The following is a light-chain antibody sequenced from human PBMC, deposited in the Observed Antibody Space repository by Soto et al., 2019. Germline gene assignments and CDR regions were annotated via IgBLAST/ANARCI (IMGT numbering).Light chain of an antibody. V-gene: IGKV3D-20*01. CDR3: QQYGSSPST. J-gene: IGKJ2*01. CDR2: DAS. Sequence: EIVLTQSPATLSLSPGERATLSCVASQSVSSSYSAWYQQKPGLAPRLLIYDASSRATGIPDRFSGSGSGTDFTLTISRLEPEDFAVYYCQQYGSSPSTFGQGTKLEIK. CDR1: QSVSSSY.